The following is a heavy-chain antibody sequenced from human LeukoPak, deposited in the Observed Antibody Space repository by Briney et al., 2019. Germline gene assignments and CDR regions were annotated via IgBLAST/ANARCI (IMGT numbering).Heavy chain of an antibody. V-gene: IGHV3-7*01. D-gene: IGHD3-22*01. CDR3: ARGDSPFYYMDV. J-gene: IGHJ6*03. CDR1: GLIFSKYW. CDR2: IKPDGSEK. Sequence: GGSLRLSCAASGLIFSKYWMTWVRQAPGKGLEWVASIKPDGSEKYYLDSVKGRFTISRDNARDSLYLQMNSLRAEDTAVYYCARGDSPFYYMDVWGKGTTVTISS.